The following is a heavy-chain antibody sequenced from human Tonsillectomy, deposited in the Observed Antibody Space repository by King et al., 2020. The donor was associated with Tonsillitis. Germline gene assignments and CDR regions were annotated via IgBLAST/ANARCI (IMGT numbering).Heavy chain of an antibody. J-gene: IGHJ4*02. CDR2: IIPIFGTA. CDR3: ARLGRYGDSRRGRRYFDY. CDR1: GGTFSSYA. V-gene: IGHV1-69*01. D-gene: IGHD4-17*01. Sequence: QLVQSGAEVKKPGSSVKVSCKASGGTFSSYAISWVRQAPGQGLEWMGGIIPIFGTANYAQKFQGRVTITADESTSTAYMELSSLRSEATAVYYCARLGRYGDSRRGRRYFDYWGQGTLVTVSS.